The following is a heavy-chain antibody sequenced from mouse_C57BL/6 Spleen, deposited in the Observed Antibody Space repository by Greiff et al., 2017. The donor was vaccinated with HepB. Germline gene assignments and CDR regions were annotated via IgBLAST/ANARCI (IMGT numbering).Heavy chain of an antibody. CDR2: ISNGGGSN. CDR1: GFTFSDYY. D-gene: IGHD1-1*01. V-gene: IGHV5-12*01. J-gene: IGHJ1*03. Sequence: EVMLVESGGGLVQPGGSLKLSCAASGFTFSDYYMYWVRQTPEKRLEWVAYISNGGGSNYYPDTVKGRFTISRDNAKNTLYLQMSRLKSEDTAMYYCARQGYGSSHWYIDVWGTGTTVTVSS. CDR3: ARQGYGSSHWYIDV.